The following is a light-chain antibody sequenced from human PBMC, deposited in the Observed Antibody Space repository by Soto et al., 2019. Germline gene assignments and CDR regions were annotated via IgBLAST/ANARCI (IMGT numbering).Light chain of an antibody. CDR3: QSYDSSLSAVI. J-gene: IGLJ2*01. CDR2: YNN. Sequence: QSVLTQPPSVSGAPGQRVTISCTGRSSNIGAGYDVHWYQRRPGTAPKLLIFYNNNRPSGVPDRFSGSKSATSASLAITGLQAEDEANYYCQSYDSSLSAVIFGGGTKLTVL. V-gene: IGLV1-40*01. CDR1: SSNIGAGYD.